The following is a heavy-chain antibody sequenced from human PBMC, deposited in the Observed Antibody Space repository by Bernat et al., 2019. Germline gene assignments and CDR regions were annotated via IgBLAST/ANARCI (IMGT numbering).Heavy chain of an antibody. CDR3: AREGVAAPYGLDV. J-gene: IGHJ6*02. Sequence: QVQLVESGGGVVQPGRSLRLSCAASGFTFSSYAMHWVRQAPGKGLEWVAVISYDGSNKYYADSVKGRFTISRDNSKNTLYLQMNSLRAEDTAVYYCAREGVAAPYGLDVCGLGTRVTVYS. CDR2: ISYDGSNK. CDR1: GFTFSSYA. D-gene: IGHD6-13*01. V-gene: IGHV3-30-3*01.